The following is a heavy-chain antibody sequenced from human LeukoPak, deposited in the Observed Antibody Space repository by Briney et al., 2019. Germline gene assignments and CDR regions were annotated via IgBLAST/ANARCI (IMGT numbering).Heavy chain of an antibody. D-gene: IGHD1-26*01. CDR1: GGSISSYY. J-gene: IGHJ4*02. CDR3: ARDLLPYSGSYYDY. CDR2: IYYSGST. Sequence: SETLSLTCTVSGGSISSYYWSWIRQPPGKGLEWIGYIYYSGSTNYNPSLKSRVTISVDMSKNQFSLKLSSVTAADTAVYYCARDLLPYSGSYYDYWGQGTLVTVSS. V-gene: IGHV4-59*01.